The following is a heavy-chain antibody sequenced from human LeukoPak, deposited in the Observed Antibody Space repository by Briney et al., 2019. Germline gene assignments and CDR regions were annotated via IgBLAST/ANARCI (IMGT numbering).Heavy chain of an antibody. J-gene: IGHJ5*02. CDR3: ARDQRLGDYVWGSYRYNWFDP. D-gene: IGHD3-16*02. CDR2: IKQDGSGK. Sequence: GGSLRLSCAASGFTFSSYWMSWVRQAPGKGLEWVANIKQDGSGKYYVDSVKGRFTISRDNAKNSLYLQMNSLRAEGTAVYYCARDQRLGDYVWGSYRYNWFDPWGQGTLVTVSS. CDR1: GFTFSSYW. V-gene: IGHV3-7*03.